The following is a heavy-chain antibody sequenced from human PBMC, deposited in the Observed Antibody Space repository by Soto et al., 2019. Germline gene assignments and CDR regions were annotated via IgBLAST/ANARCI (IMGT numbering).Heavy chain of an antibody. CDR1: GGSFSGYY. Sequence: PSETLSLTCAVYGGSFSGYYWSWIRQPPGKGLEWIGEINHSGSTNYNPSIKSRVTISVDTSKNQFSLKLSSVTAADTAVYYCARGSRYCSSTSCHRLLDYWGQGTLVTVSS. J-gene: IGHJ4*02. D-gene: IGHD2-2*01. CDR2: INHSGST. V-gene: IGHV4-34*01. CDR3: ARGSRYCSSTSCHRLLDY.